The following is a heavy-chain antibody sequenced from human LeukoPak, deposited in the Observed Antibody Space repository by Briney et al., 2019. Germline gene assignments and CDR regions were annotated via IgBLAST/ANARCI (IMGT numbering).Heavy chain of an antibody. CDR2: ISYDGSNK. J-gene: IGHJ4*02. Sequence: GGSLRLSCAASGFTFGSYGMHWVRQAPGKELEWVAVISYDGSNKYYADSVKGRFTISRDNSKNTLYLQMNSLRAEDTAVYYCAREVAVLPGYFGYWGQGTLVTVSS. CDR1: GFTFGSYG. CDR3: AREVAVLPGYFGY. V-gene: IGHV3-30*03. D-gene: IGHD6-19*01.